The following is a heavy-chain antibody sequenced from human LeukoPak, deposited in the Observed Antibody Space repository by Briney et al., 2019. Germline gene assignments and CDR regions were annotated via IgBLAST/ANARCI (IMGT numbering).Heavy chain of an antibody. CDR2: INSDGSII. CDR1: GFTFSRSY. V-gene: IGHV3-74*01. J-gene: IGHJ4*02. Sequence: GGSLRLSCAASGFTFSRSYMHWVRQASGKGPMWVSRINSDGSIINYVDSVKGRFTTSRDNAENTVYLQMNSLRAEDTAVYYCVKWDWGGGQGTLVTVSS. CDR3: VKWDWG. D-gene: IGHD3-16*01.